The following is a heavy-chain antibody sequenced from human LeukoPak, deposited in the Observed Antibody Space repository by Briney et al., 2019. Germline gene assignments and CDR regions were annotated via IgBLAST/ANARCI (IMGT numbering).Heavy chain of an antibody. D-gene: IGHD2-15*01. J-gene: IGHJ4*02. CDR3: AKQLGYCSDGSCYFPY. V-gene: IGHV3-23*01. CDR1: GFTFSRYA. CDR2: ISNNGGYT. Sequence: GGSLRLSCAASGFTFSRYAMRWVRQAPGKGLEWVSAISNNGGYTYYADSVQGRFTISRDNSKSTLCLQMNSLRAEDTAVYYCAKQLGYCSDGSCYFPYWGQGTLVTVSS.